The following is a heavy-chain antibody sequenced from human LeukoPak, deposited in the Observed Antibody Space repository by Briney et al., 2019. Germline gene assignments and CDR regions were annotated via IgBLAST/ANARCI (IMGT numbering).Heavy chain of an antibody. CDR2: MKPESGKT. CDR1: GYSFTDYY. Sequence: ASVKVSFKASGYSFTDYYLHWVRQAPGQGLEWMGWMKPESGKTGTAQRFQGRVTLTRDTSTSTAYMEVTGLTSDDTAIYYCARDKNPTVFDYWGQGTLVTVSS. CDR3: ARDKNPTVFDY. J-gene: IGHJ4*01. V-gene: IGHV1-2*02.